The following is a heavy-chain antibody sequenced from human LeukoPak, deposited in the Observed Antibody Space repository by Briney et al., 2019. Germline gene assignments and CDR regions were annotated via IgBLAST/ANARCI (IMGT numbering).Heavy chain of an antibody. V-gene: IGHV3-48*04. J-gene: IGHJ6*03. CDR1: GFTFSSYW. CDR2: ISSSGTII. Sequence: PGGSLRLSCAASGFTFSSYWMSWVRQAPGKGLEWVSYISSSGTIIYYADSVKGRFTISRDNAKNSLYLQMNSLRAEDTAVHYCARGDRYDWDYYYYMDVWGKGTTVTISS. CDR3: ARGDRYDWDYYYYMDV. D-gene: IGHD1-20*01.